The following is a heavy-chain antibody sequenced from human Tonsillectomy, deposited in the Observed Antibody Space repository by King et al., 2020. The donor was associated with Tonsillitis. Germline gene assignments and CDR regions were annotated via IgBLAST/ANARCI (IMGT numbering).Heavy chain of an antibody. V-gene: IGHV4-59*01. CDR2: IQYSGST. Sequence: QLQESGPGLVKPSETLSLTCTVSGGSISGYYWTWIRQPPGKGLEWIGYIQYSGSTDYNPSLKRRVTISLDMSKNQFSLKLSSVSAADTAVYYCARDRDYYDLLTGYYCTGMDVWGQGTTVTVSS. J-gene: IGHJ6*02. CDR1: GGSISGYY. D-gene: IGHD3-9*01. CDR3: ARDRDYYDLLTGYYCTGMDV.